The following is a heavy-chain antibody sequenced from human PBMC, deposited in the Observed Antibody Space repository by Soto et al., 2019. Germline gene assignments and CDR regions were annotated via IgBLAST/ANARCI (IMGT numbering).Heavy chain of an antibody. CDR2: IKSKTDGGTT. CDR3: STDPPRYCSSTSCYIGF. J-gene: IGHJ4*02. Sequence: PGGSLRLSCTASGLTFSNAWMNWVRQAPGKGLEWVGRIKSKTDGGTTDYAAPVKARFTISRDDSQNTVYLQMNSLKSEDTAVYYCSTDPPRYCSSTSCYIGFWGQGTLVTVSS. V-gene: IGHV3-15*01. CDR1: GLTFSNAW. D-gene: IGHD2-2*02.